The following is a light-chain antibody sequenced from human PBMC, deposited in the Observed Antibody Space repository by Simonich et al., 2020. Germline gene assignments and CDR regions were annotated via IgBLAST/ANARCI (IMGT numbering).Light chain of an antibody. CDR2: GKN. Sequence: SSELTQDPAVSVALGQTVRITCQGDSLRSFYASWYQQKPGQAPVLVIYGKNNRPSGIPDRFSGSSSGYTASLTITGAQAEDEADYYCNSRDSSGNHVVFGGGTKLTVL. V-gene: IGLV3-19*01. CDR1: SLRSFY. CDR3: NSRDSSGNHVV. J-gene: IGLJ2*01.